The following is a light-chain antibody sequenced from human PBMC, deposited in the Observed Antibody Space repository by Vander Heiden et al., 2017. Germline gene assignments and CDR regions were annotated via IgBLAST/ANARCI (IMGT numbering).Light chain of an antibody. V-gene: IGKV1-6*01. Sequence: PSRFSGSGSGTDFTLTISSLQLEDFATYYRQQEDNSPWTFGQGTKVEIK. J-gene: IGKJ1*01. CDR3: QQEDNSPWT.